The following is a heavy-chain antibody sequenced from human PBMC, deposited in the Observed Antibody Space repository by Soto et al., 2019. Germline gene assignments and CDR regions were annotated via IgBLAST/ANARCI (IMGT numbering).Heavy chain of an antibody. CDR2: IIPIFGTA. Sequence: QVQLVQSGAEVKKPGSSVKVSCEASGGTFISYAISWVRQAPGQGLEWMEGIIPIFGTANYAQKFQGRVTITADESTSTAYMELSSLRSEDTAVYYCARDRSGSDYWGQGTLVTVSS. CDR3: ARDRSGSDY. D-gene: IGHD3-10*01. CDR1: GGTFISYA. J-gene: IGHJ4*02. V-gene: IGHV1-69*12.